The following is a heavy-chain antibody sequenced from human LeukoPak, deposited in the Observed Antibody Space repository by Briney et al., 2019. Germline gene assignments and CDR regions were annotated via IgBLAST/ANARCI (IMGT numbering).Heavy chain of an antibody. D-gene: IGHD3-10*02. CDR3: AGCSALFDP. J-gene: IGHJ5*02. CDR2: IYYSGST. V-gene: IGHV4-39*01. Sequence: SETLSLTCTVSGGSISSSSYYWGWIRQPPGKGLEWIGSIYYSGSTYYNPSLKSRVTISVDTSKNQFSLKLGSVTAADTAVYYCAGCSALFDPWGQGTLVTVSS. CDR1: GGSISSSSYY.